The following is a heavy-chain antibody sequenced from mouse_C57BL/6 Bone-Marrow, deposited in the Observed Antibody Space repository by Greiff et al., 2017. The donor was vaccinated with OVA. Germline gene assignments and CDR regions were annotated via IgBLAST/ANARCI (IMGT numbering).Heavy chain of an antibody. CDR1: GYSITNGNHW. J-gene: IGHJ1*03. Sequence: DVKLQESGPALVKPSQTVSLTCTVTGYSITNGNHWWNWIRQVSGSKLEWIGYISSSGSTDRNPSLKSRISITSDTSKNQLFLQLNSVTTEDIATYYCARGKEYYGSSYDWYFDVWGTGTTVTVSS. V-gene: IGHV3-4*01. CDR2: ISSSGST. D-gene: IGHD1-1*01. CDR3: ARGKEYYGSSYDWYFDV.